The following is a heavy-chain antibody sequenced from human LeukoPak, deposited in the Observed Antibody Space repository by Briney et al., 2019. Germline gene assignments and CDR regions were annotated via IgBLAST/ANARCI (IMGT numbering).Heavy chain of an antibody. V-gene: IGHV4-59*05. D-gene: IGHD3-10*01. Sequence: SETLSLTCTVSGGSISSYYWSWIRQPPGKGLEWIGSIYYSGSTYYNPSLKSRVTISVDTSKNQFSLKLSSVTAADTAVYYCARVWFRELSSNWSDPWGQGTLVTVSS. CDR2: IYYSGST. CDR3: ARVWFRELSSNWSDP. J-gene: IGHJ5*02. CDR1: GGSISSYY.